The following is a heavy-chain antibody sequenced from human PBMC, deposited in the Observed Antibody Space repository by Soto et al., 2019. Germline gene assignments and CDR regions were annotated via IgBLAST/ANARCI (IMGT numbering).Heavy chain of an antibody. V-gene: IGHV4-39*01. J-gene: IGHJ4*02. CDR1: GGSISSSSYY. CDR2: IYYSGST. D-gene: IGHD3-10*01. Sequence: SETLSLTCTVSGGSISSSSYYWGWIRQPPGKGLEWIGSIYYSGSTYYNPSLKSRVTISVDTSKNQFTLKLSSVNAADTAVYYCARPGNYGSGSYLYYLDYWGQGTLVTVSS. CDR3: ARPGNYGSGSYLYYLDY.